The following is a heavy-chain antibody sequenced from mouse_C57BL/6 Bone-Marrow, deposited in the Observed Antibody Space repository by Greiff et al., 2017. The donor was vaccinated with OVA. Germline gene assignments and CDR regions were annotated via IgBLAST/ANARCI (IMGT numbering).Heavy chain of an antibody. V-gene: IGHV1-19*01. J-gene: IGHJ2*01. Sequence: VQLQQSGPVLVKPGASVKMSCKASGYTFTDYYMNWVKQSHGKSLVWIGVINPYNGGTSYNQKFKSKATLTVDKSSSAAYMEFNSLTSEDSAVNYCASITTVVATGDYWGQGTTLTVSS. CDR1: GYTFTDYY. CDR3: ASITTVVATGDY. CDR2: INPYNGGT. D-gene: IGHD1-1*01.